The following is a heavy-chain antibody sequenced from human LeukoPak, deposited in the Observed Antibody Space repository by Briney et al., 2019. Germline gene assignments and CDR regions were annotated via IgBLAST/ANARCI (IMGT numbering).Heavy chain of an antibody. J-gene: IGHJ4*02. CDR2: IYHSGST. D-gene: IGHD2-15*01. Sequence: TLSLTCAVSGGSISSGGYSWSWIRQPPGKGLEWIGYIYHSGSTYYNPSLKSRVTISVDTSKNQFSLKLSSVTAADTAVYYCARSYCSGGSCYDDYWGQGTLVTVSS. CDR1: GGSISSGGYS. CDR3: ARSYCSGGSCYDDY. V-gene: IGHV4-30-2*01.